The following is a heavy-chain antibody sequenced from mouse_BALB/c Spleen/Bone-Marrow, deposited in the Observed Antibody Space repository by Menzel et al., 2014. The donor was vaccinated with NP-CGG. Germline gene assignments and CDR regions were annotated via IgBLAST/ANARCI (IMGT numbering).Heavy chain of an antibody. V-gene: IGHV14-3*02. CDR2: IDPANGNT. CDR1: GFNIKDTY. Sequence: VQLKESGAELVKPGASVKLSCTASGFNIKDTYMHWVKQRPEQGLEWIGRIDPANGNTKYDPKFQGKATITADTSSNTAYLQLSSLTSEDTAVYYCARWGKLGRGYCDVWGAGTTVTVSS. D-gene: IGHD4-1*01. CDR3: ARWGKLGRGYCDV. J-gene: IGHJ1*01.